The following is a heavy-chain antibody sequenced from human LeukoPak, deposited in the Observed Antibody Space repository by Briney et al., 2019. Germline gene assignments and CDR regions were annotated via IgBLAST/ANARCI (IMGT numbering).Heavy chain of an antibody. Sequence: GESLKISCKGSGYRFTCYWIGWVRPMPGKGLEWMGIIYPGDSDTRYSPSFQGQVTISADKSISTAYLQWSSLKASDTAMYYCARYRPISMIPYDMDVWGKGTTVTVSS. D-gene: IGHD3-22*01. CDR3: ARYRPISMIPYDMDV. V-gene: IGHV5-51*01. J-gene: IGHJ6*03. CDR1: GYRFTCYW. CDR2: IYPGDSDT.